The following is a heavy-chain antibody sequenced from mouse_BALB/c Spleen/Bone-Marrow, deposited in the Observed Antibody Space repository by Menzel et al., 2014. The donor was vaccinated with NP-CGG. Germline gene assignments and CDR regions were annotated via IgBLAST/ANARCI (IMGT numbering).Heavy chain of an antibody. Sequence: EVQVVESGGGLGQPGGSLRLACATSGFTFTDYYMSWVRQPPGKALEWLGFIRNKANDYTTEYSASVKGRFTISRDNSQSILYLQMNTLRAEDSATYYCARDTVITTHWYFDVWGAGTTVTVSS. CDR1: GFTFTDYY. J-gene: IGHJ1*01. CDR3: ARDTVITTHWYFDV. V-gene: IGHV7-3*02. D-gene: IGHD2-4*01. CDR2: IRNKANDYTT.